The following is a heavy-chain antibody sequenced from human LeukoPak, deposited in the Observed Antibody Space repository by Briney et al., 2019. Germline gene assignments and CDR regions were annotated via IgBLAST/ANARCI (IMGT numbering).Heavy chain of an antibody. CDR2: ISSDGSRV. CDR3: STGSLPDAFDI. J-gene: IGHJ3*02. CDR1: GFTFSDYW. Sequence: QTGGSLRLSCAASGFTFSDYWMHWVRQAPGKGLVWVSRISSDGSRVTYADSVKGRFTISRDNAKNTLYLQMNSLRAEDTAVYYCSTGSLPDAFDIWGQGTMVTVSS. V-gene: IGHV3-74*01.